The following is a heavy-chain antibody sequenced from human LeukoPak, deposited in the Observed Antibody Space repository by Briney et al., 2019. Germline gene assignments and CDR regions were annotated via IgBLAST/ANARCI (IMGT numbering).Heavy chain of an antibody. CDR3: ARDPVSDYDSSGYLDY. CDR1: GFTVSSNY. D-gene: IGHD3-22*01. CDR2: IYSGGST. J-gene: IGHJ4*02. V-gene: IGHV3-53*01. Sequence: GGSLRLSCAASGFTVSSNYMSWVRQAPGKGLEWVSVIYSGGSTYYADSVKGRFTISGDNSKNTLYLQMNSLRAEDTAVYYCARDPVSDYDSSGYLDYWGQGTLVTVSS.